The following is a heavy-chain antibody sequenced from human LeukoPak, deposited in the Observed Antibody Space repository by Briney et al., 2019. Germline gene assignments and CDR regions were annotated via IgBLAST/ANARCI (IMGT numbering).Heavy chain of an antibody. CDR3: ARGPIAAAGTPPDY. Sequence: SETLSLTCTVSGGSISSYYWNWIRQPPGKGLEWIGYIYHTGSTNYNPSLKSRVTISVDTSKNQFSLKLSSVTAADTAVYYCARGPIAAAGTPPDYWGQGTLVTVSS. V-gene: IGHV4-59*01. J-gene: IGHJ4*02. D-gene: IGHD6-13*01. CDR2: IYHTGST. CDR1: GGSISSYY.